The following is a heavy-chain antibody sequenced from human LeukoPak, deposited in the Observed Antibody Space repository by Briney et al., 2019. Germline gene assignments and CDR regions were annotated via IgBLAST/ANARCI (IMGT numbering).Heavy chain of an antibody. CDR2: INHSGST. Sequence: SETLSLTCAGYGGSFSGYYWSWIRQPPGKGLEWIGEINHSGSTNYNPSLKSRVTISVDTSKNQFSLKLSSVTAADTAVYSCARGPGLGYFYGMDVWGQGTTVTVSS. CDR1: GGSFSGYY. V-gene: IGHV4-34*01. CDR3: ARGPGLGYFYGMDV. J-gene: IGHJ6*02.